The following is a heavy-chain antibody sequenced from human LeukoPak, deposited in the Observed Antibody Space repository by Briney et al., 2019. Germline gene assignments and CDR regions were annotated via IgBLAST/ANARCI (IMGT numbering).Heavy chain of an antibody. Sequence: GGSLRLSCAASGFTFSSYSMIWVRQAPGKGLKGVSYISSSSSTIYYADSVKGRFTISRDNAKNSLYLQMNSLRAQDTAVYYCARTATPIVVVPAATFDYWGQGTLVTVS. CDR2: ISSSSSTI. D-gene: IGHD2-2*01. V-gene: IGHV3-48*01. CDR3: ARTATPIVVVPAATFDY. J-gene: IGHJ4*02. CDR1: GFTFSSYS.